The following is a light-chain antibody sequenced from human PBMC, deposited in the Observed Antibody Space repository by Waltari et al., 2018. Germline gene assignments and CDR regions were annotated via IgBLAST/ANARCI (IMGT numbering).Light chain of an antibody. J-gene: IGLJ3*02. CDR2: DVS. V-gene: IGLV2-14*01. CDR1: SSHVGGYNY. CDR3: SSYTSSSTWV. Sequence: QSALTQPASVSGSPGQSITISCTGTSSHVGGYNYVSWYQQHPGKAPKLMIYDVSKRPSGVSNRFSGSKSGNTASLTISGLQAEDEADYYCSSYTSSSTWVFGGGTKLTVL.